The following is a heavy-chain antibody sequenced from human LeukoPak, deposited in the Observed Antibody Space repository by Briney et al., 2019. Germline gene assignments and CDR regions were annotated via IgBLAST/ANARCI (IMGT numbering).Heavy chain of an antibody. CDR1: GFFFNNYV. V-gene: IGHV3-23*01. CDR2: ISGSGDTT. D-gene: IGHD6-13*01. CDR3: ASLGPIAAAGTDY. Sequence: PGGSLRLSCAASGFFFNNYVMTWVRQAPGKGLEWVSGISGSGDTTYYADSVKGRFTISRDNSKDTLYLQMNSLRAEDTAVYYCASLGPIAAAGTDYWGQGTLVTVSS. J-gene: IGHJ4*02.